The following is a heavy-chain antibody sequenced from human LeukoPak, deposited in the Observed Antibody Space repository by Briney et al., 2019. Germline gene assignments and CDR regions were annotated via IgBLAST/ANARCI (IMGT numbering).Heavy chain of an antibody. CDR2: TYYSGST. V-gene: IGHV4-59*01. J-gene: IGHJ6*04. D-gene: IGHD3-9*01. CDR3: ARAGQYYDILTGSIYYYYGIDV. CDR1: GRSISSYY. Sequence: PPETLSLTCILSGRSISSYYWGWIRQPPGKGLAWIGYTYYSGSTNYNPSVKSRVTISVDASKNQFSLKLSSVTAADTAVYHCARAGQYYDILTGSIYYYYGIDVWGNGTTVTVSS.